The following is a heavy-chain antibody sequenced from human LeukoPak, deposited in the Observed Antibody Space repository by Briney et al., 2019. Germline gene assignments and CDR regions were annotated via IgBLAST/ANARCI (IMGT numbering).Heavy chain of an antibody. CDR3: ARGGGYASPIGY. Sequence: TSSETLSLTYTLSGGSISTYYWSWIRQPPGKGLEWIGYIYHSGSTNYNPSLKSRVTISVDTSKNQFSLKLSSVTAADTAVYYCARGGGYASPIGYWGQGALVTVSS. J-gene: IGHJ4*02. V-gene: IGHV4-59*01. D-gene: IGHD5-12*01. CDR2: IYHSGST. CDR1: GGSISTYY.